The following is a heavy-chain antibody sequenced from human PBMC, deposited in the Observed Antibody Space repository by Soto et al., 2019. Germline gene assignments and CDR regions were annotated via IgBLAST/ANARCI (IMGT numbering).Heavy chain of an antibody. J-gene: IGHJ3*02. CDR3: AKLPTVTTPDAFDI. CDR2: IRGSGGST. D-gene: IGHD4-17*01. CDR1: GFTSSSYA. V-gene: IGHV3-23*01. Sequence: PGGSLRLSCAASGFTSSSYAMSWVRQAPEKGLEWVSGIRGSGGSTYYADSVKGQFTISRDNSKNTLYLQMNSLRAEDTAVYYCAKLPTVTTPDAFDIWGQGTMVTVSS.